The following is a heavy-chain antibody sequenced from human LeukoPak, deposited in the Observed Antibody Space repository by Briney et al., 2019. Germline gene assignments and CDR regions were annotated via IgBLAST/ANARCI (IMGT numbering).Heavy chain of an antibody. Sequence: GGSLRLSCAASGITFSNYWMHWVRQAPGKGLVWVSRISSHGSSTNYADSVKGRFTISRDNAKNTLYLQMNSLRAEDTAVYYCAKGGGKVQDYWGQGTLVTVSS. CDR1: GITFSNYW. CDR2: ISSHGSST. J-gene: IGHJ4*02. V-gene: IGHV3-74*01. D-gene: IGHD4-23*01. CDR3: AKGGGKVQDY.